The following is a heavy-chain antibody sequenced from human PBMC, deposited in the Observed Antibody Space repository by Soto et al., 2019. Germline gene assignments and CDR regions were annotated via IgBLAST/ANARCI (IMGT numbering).Heavy chain of an antibody. CDR1: GFTFADYG. Sequence: GXSRRLSGTPSGFTFADYGMTWVRQIPGKGLEWVSAINWNGGGTGYADSMQGRFTISRDNAKNSLYLQMNSLRAEDTAMYYCARDCGYGYGMDVWGQGTTVTVSS. CDR2: INWNGGGT. CDR3: ARDCGYGYGMDV. D-gene: IGHD2-15*01. V-gene: IGHV3-20*04. J-gene: IGHJ6*02.